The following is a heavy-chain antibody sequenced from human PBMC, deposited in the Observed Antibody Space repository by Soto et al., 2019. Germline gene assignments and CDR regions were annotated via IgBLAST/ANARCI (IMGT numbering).Heavy chain of an antibody. CDR2: IGAYNGTI. J-gene: IGHJ1*01. CDR1: GYNFFTYA. Sequence: QVELVQSGTEVKKPGASMKVSCKTSGYNFFTYALTWVRQAPGQGLEWIGWIGAYNGTIKYAQKFQGRVTLTTDTTTSTAYMEMRGLKSDDTAVYYCARDMWFGELSPSQHWGQGTLVTVSS. CDR3: ARDMWFGELSPSQH. V-gene: IGHV1-18*01. D-gene: IGHD3-10*01.